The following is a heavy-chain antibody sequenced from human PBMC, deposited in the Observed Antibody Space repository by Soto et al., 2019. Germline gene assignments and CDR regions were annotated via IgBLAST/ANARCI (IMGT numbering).Heavy chain of an antibody. V-gene: IGHV1-46*01. J-gene: IGHJ6*02. CDR2: INPSGGST. CDR3: ARDKDSRQTFGVDKYGMDV. Sequence: QVQLVQSGAEVKKPGASVKVSCKASGYTFTSYYMHWVRQAPGQGLEWMGIINPSGGSTSYAQKFQGRVTMTRDTSTSTVYMELSSLRSEDTAVYYCARDKDSRQTFGVDKYGMDVWGQGTTVTVSS. D-gene: IGHD3-3*01. CDR1: GYTFTSYY.